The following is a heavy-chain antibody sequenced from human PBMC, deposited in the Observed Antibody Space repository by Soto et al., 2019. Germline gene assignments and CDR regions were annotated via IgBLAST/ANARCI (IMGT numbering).Heavy chain of an antibody. CDR2: INPNSGGT. V-gene: IGHV1-2*04. CDR3: ARGRGYSPSRFDP. CDR1: GYTFTGYY. J-gene: IGHJ5*02. D-gene: IGHD5-18*01. Sequence: VASVKVSCKASGYTFTGYYMHWVRQAPGQGLEWMGWINPNSGGTNYAQKFQGWVTMTRDTSISTAYMELSRLRSDDTAVYYCARGRGYSPSRFDPWGQGTLVTVSS.